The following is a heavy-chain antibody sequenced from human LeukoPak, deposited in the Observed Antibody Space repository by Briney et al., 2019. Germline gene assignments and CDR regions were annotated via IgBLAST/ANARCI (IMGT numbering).Heavy chain of an antibody. D-gene: IGHD6-6*01. Sequence: SETLSLTCTVSGGSISSGGYYWSWIRQPPGKGLEWIGYIYHSGSTYYNPSLKSRVTISVDRSKNQFSLKLSSVTAADTAAYYCARDHGSSSSPFLDYWGQGTLVTVSS. CDR2: IYHSGST. V-gene: IGHV4-30-2*01. CDR3: ARDHGSSSSPFLDY. J-gene: IGHJ4*02. CDR1: GGSISSGGYY.